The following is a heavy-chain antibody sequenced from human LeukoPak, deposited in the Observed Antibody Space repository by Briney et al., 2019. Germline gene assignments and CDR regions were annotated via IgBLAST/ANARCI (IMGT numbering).Heavy chain of an antibody. V-gene: IGHV4-30-4*08. CDR2: IYYSGST. CDR3: ASYPSAYYYDSSGYYSN. D-gene: IGHD3-22*01. CDR1: GGSISSGDYY. Sequence: SETLSLTCTVSGGSISSGDYYWSWIRQPPGKGLEWIGYIYYSGSTYHNPSLKSRVTISVDTSKNQFSLKLSSVTAADTAVYYCASYPSAYYYDSSGYYSNWGQGTLVTVSS. J-gene: IGHJ4*02.